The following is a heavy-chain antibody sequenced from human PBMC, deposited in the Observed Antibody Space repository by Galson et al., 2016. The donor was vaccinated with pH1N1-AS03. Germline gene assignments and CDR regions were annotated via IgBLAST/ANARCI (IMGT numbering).Heavy chain of an antibody. V-gene: IGHV3-7*03. CDR2: INQDGSEK. CDR1: GFTFNSYW. Sequence: SLRLSCAASGFTFNSYWMSWVRQAPGKGPEWVAHINQDGSEKYYVDSVQGRFTISRDNAKNSLYLQMNSPRAEDTAVYYCASAPRGSGSSYYFDYWGQGTLVTVSS. D-gene: IGHD6-6*01. J-gene: IGHJ4*02. CDR3: ASAPRGSGSSYYFDY.